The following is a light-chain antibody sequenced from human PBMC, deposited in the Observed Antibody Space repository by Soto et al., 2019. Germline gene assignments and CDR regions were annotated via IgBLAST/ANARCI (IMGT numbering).Light chain of an antibody. Sequence: EIVLTQSPGTLSLSPGERATLSCRASQSVSSSYLAGYQQKPGQAPSLLIYGASSRATGIPDRFSGSGSGTDFTLTISRLEPEDFAVYYCQQYGSSPPYTFGQGTKLEIK. V-gene: IGKV3-20*01. J-gene: IGKJ2*01. CDR3: QQYGSSPPYT. CDR2: GAS. CDR1: QSVSSSY.